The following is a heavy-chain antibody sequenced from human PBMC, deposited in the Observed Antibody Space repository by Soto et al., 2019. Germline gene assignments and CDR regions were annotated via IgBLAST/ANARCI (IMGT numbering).Heavy chain of an antibody. D-gene: IGHD5-12*01. CDR1: GFTFHEYA. J-gene: IGHJ6*02. CDR3: TKGGYDLIYYFGMDV. V-gene: IGHV3-9*01. CDR2: ISSDGDTI. Sequence: EVQLIESGGGWVQPGTSLSVSCAASGFTFHEYAMHWVRQAPGKGLAWVSGISSDGDTIAYADSVQGRFTVFRDNAKNSLYLQMNSLRAEDTALYYCTKGGYDLIYYFGMDVWGQGTTVTVSS.